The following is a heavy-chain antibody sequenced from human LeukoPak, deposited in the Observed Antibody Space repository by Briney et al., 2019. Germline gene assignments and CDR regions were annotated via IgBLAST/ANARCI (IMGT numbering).Heavy chain of an antibody. D-gene: IGHD2-2*01. Sequence: GGSLRLSCTVSGFIFSDFSMSWVRQAPGKGLEWVAKMSEDGNEIFYVDAVKCRFTISRDNTKKSLYLQLNSLRPEDLAVYYCARPRGCGSARCNNFDYWGQGTLVTVSS. J-gene: IGHJ4*02. CDR1: GFIFSDFS. CDR3: ARPRGCGSARCNNFDY. V-gene: IGHV3-7*01. CDR2: MSEDGNEI.